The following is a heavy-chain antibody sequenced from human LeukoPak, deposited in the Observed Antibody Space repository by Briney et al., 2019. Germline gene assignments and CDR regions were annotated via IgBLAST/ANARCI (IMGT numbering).Heavy chain of an antibody. Sequence: PGGSLRLSCATSGFTFSSYWMRWVRQAPGKGLVWVSRINSDGSSTSYADSVKGRFTISRDNAKNTLYLQMNSLRAEDTAVYYCARASPNYYYYYYIDVWGKGTTVTISS. J-gene: IGHJ6*03. V-gene: IGHV3-74*01. CDR1: GFTFSSYW. CDR2: INSDGSST. CDR3: ARASPNYYYYYYIDV.